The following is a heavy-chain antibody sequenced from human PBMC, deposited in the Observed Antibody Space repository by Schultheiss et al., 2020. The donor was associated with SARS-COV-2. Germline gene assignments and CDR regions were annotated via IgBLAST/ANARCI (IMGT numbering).Heavy chain of an antibody. V-gene: IGHV3-11*06. D-gene: IGHD4-23*01. CDR3: ARDKGGGNVGDY. J-gene: IGHJ4*02. Sequence: GGSLRLSCAASGFIFSDYYMSWIRQAPGKGLEWVSYISSRTSYTKNADSVKGRFTISRDNSKNTLYLQMNSLRAEDTAVYYCARDKGGGNVGDYWGQGTLVTVSS. CDR1: GFIFSDYY. CDR2: ISSRTSYT.